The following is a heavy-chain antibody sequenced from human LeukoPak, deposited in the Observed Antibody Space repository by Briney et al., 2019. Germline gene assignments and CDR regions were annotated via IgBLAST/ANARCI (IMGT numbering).Heavy chain of an antibody. CDR1: GFSFSNAW. V-gene: IGHV3-21*01. CDR3: ARTYGSGSLGY. Sequence: GGSLRLSCAASGFSFSNAWMSWVRQAPGKGLEWVSSISSSSSYIYYADSVKGRFTISRDNAKNSLYLQMNSLRAEDTAVYYCARTYGSGSLGYGGQGTLVTVSS. J-gene: IGHJ4*02. CDR2: ISSSSSYI. D-gene: IGHD2-15*01.